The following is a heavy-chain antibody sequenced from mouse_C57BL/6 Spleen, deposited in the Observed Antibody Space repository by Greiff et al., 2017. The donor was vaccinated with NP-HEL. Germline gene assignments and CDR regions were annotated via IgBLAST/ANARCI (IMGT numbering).Heavy chain of an antibody. CDR3: ARQEGRYFDV. D-gene: IGHD3-3*01. CDR1: GFTFSSYG. CDR2: ISSGGSYT. Sequence: EVKLVESGGDLVKPGGSLKLSCAASGFTFSSYGMSWVRQTPDKRLEWVATISSGGSYTYYPDSVKGRFTISRDNAKNTLYLQMSSLKSEDTAMYYCARQEGRYFDVWGTGTTVTVSS. J-gene: IGHJ1*03. V-gene: IGHV5-6*01.